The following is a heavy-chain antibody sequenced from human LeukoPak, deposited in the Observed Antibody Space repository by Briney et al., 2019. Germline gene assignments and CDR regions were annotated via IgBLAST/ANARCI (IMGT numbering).Heavy chain of an antibody. D-gene: IGHD1-1*01. V-gene: IGHV4-59*11. CDR1: GGSISSHY. J-gene: IGHJ4*02. CDR2: IYYSGST. CDR3: ARAQRPLDGADY. Sequence: SETLSLTSTVSGGSISSHYWSWIRQPPGKGLEWIGYIYYSGSTYYNPSLRSRVTISVDTSKNLFSLKLSSVTAADTAVYYCARAQRPLDGADYWGQGTLVTVSS.